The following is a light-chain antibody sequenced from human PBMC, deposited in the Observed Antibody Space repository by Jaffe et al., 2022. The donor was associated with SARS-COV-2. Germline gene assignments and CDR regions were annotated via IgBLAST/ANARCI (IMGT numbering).Light chain of an antibody. J-gene: IGKJ2*01. CDR3: QQYYNTPLT. CDR2: WAS. Sequence: DIVMTQSPDSLAVSLGERATINCKSSQSVLHSSNNKNHLLWYQQKPGQPPKLLIYWASTRESGVPDRFSGSGSGTDFTLTISSLQAEDVAVYYCQQYYNTPLTFGQGTKLEIK. V-gene: IGKV4-1*01. CDR1: QSVLHSSNNKNH.